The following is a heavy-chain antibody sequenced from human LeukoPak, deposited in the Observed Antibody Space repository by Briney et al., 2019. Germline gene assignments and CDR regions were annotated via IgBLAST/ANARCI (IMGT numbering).Heavy chain of an antibody. CDR1: GGSISSYY. D-gene: IGHD3-10*01. CDR2: VYTSGST. V-gene: IGHV4-4*07. J-gene: IGHJ4*02. CDR3: ARVLRPMASQYYFDY. Sequence: SETLSLTCTVSGGSISSYYWSWIRQPAGKGLEWIGRVYTSGSTNANPSLKSRVTISIDTSKNQFSLKLSSVTAADTAVYYCARVLRPMASQYYFDYWGQGTLVTVSS.